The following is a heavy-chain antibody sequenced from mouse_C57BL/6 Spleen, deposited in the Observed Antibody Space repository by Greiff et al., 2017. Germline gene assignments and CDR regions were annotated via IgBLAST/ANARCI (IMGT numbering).Heavy chain of an antibody. CDR1: GYSITSGYD. CDR3: ARGLRSPFDY. Sequence: EVKLQESGPGMVNPSQSLSLTCTVTGYSITSGYDWHWIRHFPGNKLEWMGYISYSGSTNYNPSLKSRISITHDTSKNHFFLKLNSVTTEDTATYYCARGLRSPFDYWGQGTTLTVSS. V-gene: IGHV3-1*01. CDR2: ISYSGST. D-gene: IGHD2-4*01. J-gene: IGHJ2*01.